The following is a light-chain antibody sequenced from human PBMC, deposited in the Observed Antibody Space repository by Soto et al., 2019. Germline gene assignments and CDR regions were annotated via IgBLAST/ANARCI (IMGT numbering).Light chain of an antibody. V-gene: IGKV1-33*01. Sequence: DIQITQSPSSLSASVVDRVTITCQASHDIRNYLNWYQQKLGKAPKLLIYDASNLEPGVPSRFSVSGSGTNFIFTISSLQPEYIATYYCQQYDTLSFTFGPGTKVDL. CDR3: QQYDTLSFT. CDR1: HDIRNY. CDR2: DAS. J-gene: IGKJ3*01.